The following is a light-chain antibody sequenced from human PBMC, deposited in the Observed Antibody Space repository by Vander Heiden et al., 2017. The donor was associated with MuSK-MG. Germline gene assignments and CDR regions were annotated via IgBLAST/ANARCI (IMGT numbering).Light chain of an antibody. V-gene: IGKV1-33*01. CDR2: DAS. CDR3: QQYSNLPYT. Sequence: DIQKIKPPSTLSASVGDRVTITCRASQGISSWLDWYQQKPGKAPKLLIYDASSLESGVPSRFSGSGSGTEFTLTISSLQPEDIATYYCQQYSNLPYTFGQGTKLAIK. J-gene: IGKJ1*01. CDR1: QGISSW.